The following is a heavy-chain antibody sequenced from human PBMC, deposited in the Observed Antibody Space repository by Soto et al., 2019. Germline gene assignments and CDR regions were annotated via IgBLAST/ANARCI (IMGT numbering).Heavy chain of an antibody. V-gene: IGHV3-74*01. CDR2: INSDGSST. J-gene: IGHJ5*02. Sequence: GGSLRLSCEASGFTFSTYWMHWVRQGPGKGLVWVSRINSDGSSTDYADSVKGRFSISRDNARNTLYLQMNSLRAEDTAVYYCARVGLRCGGGSCYPAWGRGTLVTVSS. D-gene: IGHD2-15*01. CDR3: ARVGLRCGGGSCYPA. CDR1: GFTFSTYW.